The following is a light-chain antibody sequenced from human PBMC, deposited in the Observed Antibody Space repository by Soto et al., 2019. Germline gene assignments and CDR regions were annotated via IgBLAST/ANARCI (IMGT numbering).Light chain of an antibody. CDR3: QQYHRYIT. CDR1: ESIDDW. J-gene: IGKJ5*01. Sequence: DIQMTQSPSTLSASVGDRVTITCRASESIDDWLAWYQQKPGKAPKLLIYTASSLQSGVPSRFSGSGSETEFSLTISSMQPDDFATYYCQQYHRYITFGPGTRLEIK. CDR2: TAS. V-gene: IGKV1-5*03.